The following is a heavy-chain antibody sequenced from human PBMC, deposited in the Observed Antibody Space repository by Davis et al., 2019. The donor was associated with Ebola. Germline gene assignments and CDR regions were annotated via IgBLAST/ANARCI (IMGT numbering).Heavy chain of an antibody. Sequence: SETLSLTCAVYGGSFSGYYWSWIRQPPGKGLEWIGEINHSGGTNYNPSLKSRVTISVDTSNNQFSLKLSSVTAADTAVYYCARGHWYFDLWGRGTLVTVSS. CDR1: GGSFSGYY. V-gene: IGHV4-34*01. J-gene: IGHJ2*01. CDR3: ARGHWYFDL. CDR2: INHSGGT.